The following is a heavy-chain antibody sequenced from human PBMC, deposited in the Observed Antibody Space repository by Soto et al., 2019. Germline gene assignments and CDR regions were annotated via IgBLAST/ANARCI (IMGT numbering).Heavy chain of an antibody. CDR3: AKDRSLVRGPMPY. CDR2: ISYDGSNK. CDR1: GFTFSSYG. D-gene: IGHD3-10*01. Sequence: VVSRTLSCAASGFTFSSYGMHWVRQAPGKGLEWVAVISYDGSNKYYADSVKGRFTISRDNSKNTLYLQMNSLRAEDTAVYYCAKDRSLVRGPMPYWGQGTLVTVS. V-gene: IGHV3-30*18. J-gene: IGHJ4*02.